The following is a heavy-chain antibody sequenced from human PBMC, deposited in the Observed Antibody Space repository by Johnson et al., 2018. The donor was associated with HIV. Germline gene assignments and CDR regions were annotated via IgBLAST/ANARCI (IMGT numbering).Heavy chain of an antibody. Sequence: VQLVESGGGLIQPGGSLRLSCAASGLTVSSNFMTWVRQAPGKGLEWVSVIYSGGSTYYADSVKGRFTISRDNSKNTLYLQMNSLRAEDTAVYYCARASSGYYSDAFDIWGQGTMVTVSS. J-gene: IGHJ3*02. V-gene: IGHV3-66*03. D-gene: IGHD3-22*01. CDR1: GLTVSSNF. CDR2: IYSGGST. CDR3: ARASSGYYSDAFDI.